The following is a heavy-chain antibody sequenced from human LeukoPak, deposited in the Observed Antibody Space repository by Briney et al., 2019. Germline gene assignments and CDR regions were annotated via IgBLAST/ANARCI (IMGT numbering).Heavy chain of an antibody. J-gene: IGHJ6*02. Sequence: PGGSLRLSCAASGFTFSSYAMHWVRQAPGKGLEWVAVISYDGSNKYYADSVKGRFTISRDNSKNTLYLQMNSLRAEDTAVYYCARTYYYDSSGYYYGLWDYYYGMDVWGQGTTVTVSS. V-gene: IGHV3-30-3*01. CDR3: ARTYYYDSSGYYYGLWDYYYGMDV. CDR1: GFTFSSYA. CDR2: ISYDGSNK. D-gene: IGHD3-22*01.